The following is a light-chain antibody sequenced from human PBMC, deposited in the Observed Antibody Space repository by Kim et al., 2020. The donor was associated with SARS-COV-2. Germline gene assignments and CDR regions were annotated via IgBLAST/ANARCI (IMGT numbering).Light chain of an antibody. CDR1: QSVGSKY. CDR3: QQYADSRT. V-gene: IGKV3-20*01. Sequence: IVLTQSPGTLSLSPGERATLSCRASQSVGSKYLAWYQQKPGQAPRLLIYGASSRATGIPDRFSASGSGTDFTLSISRLEPDDFAVYYCQQYADSRTFGQGTKV. CDR2: GAS. J-gene: IGKJ1*01.